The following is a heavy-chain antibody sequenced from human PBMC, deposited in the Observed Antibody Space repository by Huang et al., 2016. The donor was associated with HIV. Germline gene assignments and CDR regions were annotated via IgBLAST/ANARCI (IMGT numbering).Heavy chain of an antibody. CDR2: ISDYSGNR. J-gene: IGHJ4*02. D-gene: IGHD7-27*01. CDR3: ARGVPALGIRGRYYFDS. CDR1: GYNFVSYT. V-gene: IGHV1-18*04. Sequence: QVHLVQSGAEVKKPGASVRVSCKTSGYNFVSYTIAWVRQAPGQGLEWMGWISDYSGNRNYAQNFQVRGSMTTDRSTSTAYMELRSLRPDDTAVYYCARGVPALGIRGRYYFDSWGQGTLVTVSS.